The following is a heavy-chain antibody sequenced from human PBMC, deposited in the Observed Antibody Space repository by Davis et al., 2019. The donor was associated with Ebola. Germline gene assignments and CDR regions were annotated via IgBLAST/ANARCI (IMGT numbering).Heavy chain of an antibody. Sequence: SETLSLTCSVSGASIIYHYWTWVRQPPGKGLEWIGNIDDSGRTDYSSSLKSRVTISADTSKNQFFLKLTSVTAADTAVYYCARDNIVATTNDAFDMWGQGTMVTVSS. V-gene: IGHV4-59*11. J-gene: IGHJ3*02. CDR3: ARDNIVATTNDAFDM. CDR2: IDDSGRT. D-gene: IGHD5-12*01. CDR1: GASIIYHY.